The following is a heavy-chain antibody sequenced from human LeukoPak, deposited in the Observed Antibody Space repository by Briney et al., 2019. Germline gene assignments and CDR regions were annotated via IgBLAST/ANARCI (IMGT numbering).Heavy chain of an antibody. CDR3: AKDEASDY. Sequence: GGSLRLSCAASGFTFSSYGMHWVRQAPGKGLEWVAVISYDGSNKYYADSVKGRFTISRDNSKNTLYLQMNSLRAEDTAVYYCAKDEASDYWGQGTLVTVSS. CDR2: ISYDGSNK. CDR1: GFTFSSYG. V-gene: IGHV3-30*18. J-gene: IGHJ4*02. D-gene: IGHD2-21*01.